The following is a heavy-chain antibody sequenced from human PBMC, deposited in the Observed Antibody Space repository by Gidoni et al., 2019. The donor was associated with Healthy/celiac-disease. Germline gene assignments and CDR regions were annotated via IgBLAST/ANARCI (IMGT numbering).Heavy chain of an antibody. CDR1: GFPFSSYA. D-gene: IGHD2-15*01. CDR2: ISYDGSNK. V-gene: IGHV3-30-3*01. Sequence: QVQLVESGGGVVKPGGALRISCAAFGFPFSSYAMHWVRPAPGKGLEWVAVISYDGSNKYYADSVKGRFTISRDNSKNTLYLQMNSLRAEDTAVYYCARDSGGGSCLDYWGQGTLVTVSS. CDR3: ARDSGGGSCLDY. J-gene: IGHJ4*02.